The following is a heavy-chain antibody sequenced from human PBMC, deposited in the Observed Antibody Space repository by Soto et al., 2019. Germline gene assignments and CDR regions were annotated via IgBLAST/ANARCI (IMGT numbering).Heavy chain of an antibody. CDR3: ARDGRYYDSSGYIDHYYYGMDV. Sequence: GGSLRLSCAASGFTFSSCVMHWVRQAPGKGLEWVAVIWYDGSNKYYADSVKGRFTISRDNSKNTLYLQMNSLRAEDTAVYYCARDGRYYDSSGYIDHYYYGMDVWGQGTTVTVSS. CDR2: IWYDGSNK. J-gene: IGHJ6*02. CDR1: GFTFSSCV. D-gene: IGHD3-22*01. V-gene: IGHV3-33*01.